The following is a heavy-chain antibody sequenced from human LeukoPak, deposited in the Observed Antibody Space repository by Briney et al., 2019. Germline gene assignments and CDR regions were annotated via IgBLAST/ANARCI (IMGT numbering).Heavy chain of an antibody. V-gene: IGHV3-7*03. CDR3: ARGRYSGTIYYFDY. D-gene: IGHD5-12*01. CDR2: IKKDGSET. J-gene: IGHJ4*02. Sequence: PGGSLRLSCAASGFTFSTSWMSWVRQVPGKGLEWVANIKKDGSETYYVDSVKGRFTISRDNAKNSLCLQMNSLRAEDTAMYYCARGRYSGTIYYFDYWGQGTLVTVSS. CDR1: GFTFSTSW.